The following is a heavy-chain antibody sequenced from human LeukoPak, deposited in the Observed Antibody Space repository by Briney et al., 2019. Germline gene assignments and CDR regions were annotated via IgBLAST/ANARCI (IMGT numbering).Heavy chain of an antibody. V-gene: IGHV3-66*01. CDR1: TLSVGGSF. Sequence: GGSLRPSCVDSTLSVGGSFVSWVRQAPGKGLEWVSVIYSGGSVYSADSVKGRFTISRDYSDNTVYLQMNSLRVEDTAVYYCARGLGTNYGGYCTGGGCPVYWGQGTLVTDSS. D-gene: IGHD2-8*02. CDR3: ARGLGTNYGGYCTGGGCPVY. CDR2: IYSGGSV. J-gene: IGHJ4*02.